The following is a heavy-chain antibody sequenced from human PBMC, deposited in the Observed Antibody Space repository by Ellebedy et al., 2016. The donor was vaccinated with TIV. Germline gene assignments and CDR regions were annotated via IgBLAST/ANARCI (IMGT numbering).Heavy chain of an antibody. CDR2: INHSGST. J-gene: IGHJ6*02. Sequence: MPSETLSLTCALYGGSFRGYYWSWIRQSPGKGLEWIGEINHSGSTNYNPSLKSRVIISVDTPKNYFSLKLSSVTAADTAVYYCARVWITMVRGVTIGYGMDVWGQGTTATVSS. CDR3: ARVWITMVRGVTIGYGMDV. V-gene: IGHV4-34*01. D-gene: IGHD3-10*01. CDR1: GGSFRGYY.